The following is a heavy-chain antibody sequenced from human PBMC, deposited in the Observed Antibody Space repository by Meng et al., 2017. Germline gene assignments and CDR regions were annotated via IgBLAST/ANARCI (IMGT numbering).Heavy chain of an antibody. D-gene: IGHD6-19*01. CDR1: GYTFTSYG. J-gene: IGHJ4*01. CDR2: ISAYNGNT. CDR3: ARDGTGYSSGWSLPWEYYFDY. Sequence: ASVKVSCKASGYTFTSYGISWVRQAPGQGLEWMGWISAYNGNTNYAQKLQGRVTMTTDTSTSTAYMELRSLRSDDPAVYYCARDGTGYSSGWSLPWEYYFDYWGQGKLVNGAS. V-gene: IGHV1-18*01.